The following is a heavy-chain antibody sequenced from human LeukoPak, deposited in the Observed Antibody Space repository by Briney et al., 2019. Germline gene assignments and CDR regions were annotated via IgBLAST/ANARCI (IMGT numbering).Heavy chain of an antibody. CDR1: GFTFDDYA. Sequence: AGGSLRLSCAASGFTFDDYAMHWVRQAPGKGLEWVSGISWNSGSIGYADSVKGRFTISRDNAKNSLYLQMNSLRAEDTAVYYCARDRAPTGLYYYGMDVWGQGTTVTVSS. V-gene: IGHV3-9*01. CDR3: ARDRAPTGLYYYGMDV. D-gene: IGHD1-1*01. J-gene: IGHJ6*02. CDR2: ISWNSGSI.